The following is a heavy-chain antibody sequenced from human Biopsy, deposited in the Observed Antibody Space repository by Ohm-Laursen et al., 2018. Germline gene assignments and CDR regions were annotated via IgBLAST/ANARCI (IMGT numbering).Heavy chain of an antibody. CDR1: GFTFTTYG. CDR3: AKDGVAVGAGGDPYYYGMDV. D-gene: IGHD2-15*01. CDR2: ISYDGSSE. V-gene: IGHV3-30*18. J-gene: IGHJ6*02. Sequence: SLRLSCAASGFTFTTYGMHWVRQAPGKGLEWVALISYDGSSEEYADSVKGRFTISRDNSKDTLYLQLNSLRAEDTAVYYCAKDGVAVGAGGDPYYYGMDVWGQGTTVTVSS.